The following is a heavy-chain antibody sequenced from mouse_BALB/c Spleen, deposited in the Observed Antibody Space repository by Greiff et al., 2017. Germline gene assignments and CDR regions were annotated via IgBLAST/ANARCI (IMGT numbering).Heavy chain of an antibody. J-gene: IGHJ4*01. CDR2: ISSGSSTI. Sequence: EVMLVESGGGLVQPGGSRKLSCAASGFTFSSFGMHWVRQAPEKGLEWVAYISSGSSTIYYADTVKGRFTISRDNPKNTLFLQMTSLRSEDTAMYYCARLAGTFSYWGQGTSVTVSS. CDR1: GFTFSSFG. CDR3: ARLAGTFSY. D-gene: IGHD4-1*01. V-gene: IGHV5-17*02.